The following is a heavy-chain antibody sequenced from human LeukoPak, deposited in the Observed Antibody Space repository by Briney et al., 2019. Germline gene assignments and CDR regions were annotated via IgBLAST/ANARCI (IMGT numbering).Heavy chain of an antibody. J-gene: IGHJ3*02. V-gene: IGHV1-69*04. CDR1: GGTFSSYA. D-gene: IGHD3-22*01. CDR3: ADAQNYYDSSDLDAFDI. Sequence: RASVKVSCKASGGTFSSYAISWVRQAPGQGLEWMGRIIPILGIANYAQKFQGRVTITADKSTSTAYMELSSLRSEDTAVYYCADAQNYYDSSDLDAFDIWGQGTMVTVSS. CDR2: IIPILGIA.